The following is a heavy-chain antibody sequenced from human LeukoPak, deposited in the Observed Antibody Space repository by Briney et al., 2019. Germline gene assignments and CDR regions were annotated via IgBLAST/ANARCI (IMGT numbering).Heavy chain of an antibody. Sequence: GSLRLSCAASGFTFSDYYMSWIRQAPGKGLEWVAVISYDGSNKYYADSVKGRFTISRDNAKNSLYLQMNSLRAEDTAVYYCAELGITMIGGVWGKGTTVTISS. CDR2: ISYDGSNK. V-gene: IGHV3-30*18. CDR3: AELGITMIGGV. CDR1: GFTFSDYY. J-gene: IGHJ6*04. D-gene: IGHD3-10*02.